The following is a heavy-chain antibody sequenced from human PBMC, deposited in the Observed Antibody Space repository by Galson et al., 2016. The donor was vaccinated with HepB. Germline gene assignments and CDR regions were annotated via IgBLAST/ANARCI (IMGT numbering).Heavy chain of an antibody. CDR2: SRDKAHSYST. CDR3: ARDFYDGSCHYMDY. Sequence: SLRLSCAASGFTFSDHYIDWVRQAPGKGLEWVGRSRDKAHSYSTEYAASVKGRFAISRDESENSLYLQMNSLKTDDTAVYYCARDFYDGSCHYMDYWGRGTLFTVSS. D-gene: IGHD2/OR15-2a*01. V-gene: IGHV3-72*01. CDR1: GFTFSDHY. J-gene: IGHJ4*02.